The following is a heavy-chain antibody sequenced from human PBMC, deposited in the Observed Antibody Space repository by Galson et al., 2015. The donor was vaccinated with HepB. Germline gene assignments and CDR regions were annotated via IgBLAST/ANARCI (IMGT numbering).Heavy chain of an antibody. V-gene: IGHV3-30-3*01. CDR1: GFTFSSYA. D-gene: IGHD4-17*01. CDR3: ARSPYGDPGGPNIH. Sequence: SLRLSCAASGFTFSSYAMHWVRQTPGKGLEWVAVISYDGSNKYYADSVKGRFTISRDNSKNTLYLQMNSLRAEDTAVYYCARSPYGDPGGPNIHWGQGTLVTVSS. CDR2: ISYDGSNK. J-gene: IGHJ4*02.